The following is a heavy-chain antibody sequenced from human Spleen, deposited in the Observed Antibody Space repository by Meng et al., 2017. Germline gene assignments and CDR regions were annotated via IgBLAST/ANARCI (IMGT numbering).Heavy chain of an antibody. CDR3: AREYFDWLFVFDP. CDR1: GGSFSDYY. Sequence: SETLSLTCVVSGGSFSDYYWSWIRQPPGKGLEWIGFVSHSGSTNYNPSLKSRVTMSLDTSKNQFSLKLSSVTAADTAVYYCAREYFDWLFVFDPWGQGTLVTVSS. J-gene: IGHJ5*02. V-gene: IGHV4-59*12. CDR2: VSHSGST. D-gene: IGHD3-9*01.